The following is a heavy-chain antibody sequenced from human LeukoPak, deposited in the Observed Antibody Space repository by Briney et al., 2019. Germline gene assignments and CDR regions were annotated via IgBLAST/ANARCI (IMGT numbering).Heavy chain of an antibody. CDR1: GGSIGSYY. V-gene: IGHV4-4*07. CDR2: IYTSGST. D-gene: IGHD5-24*01. CDR3: ARDRSTYNNYDYYYMDV. Sequence: TPSETLSLTCTVSGGSIGSYYWSWIRQPAGKGLEWIGRIYTSGSTNYNPSLKSRVTMSVDTSKNQLSLKLSSVTAADTAVYYCARDRSTYNNYDYYYMDVWGKGTTVTVSS. J-gene: IGHJ6*03.